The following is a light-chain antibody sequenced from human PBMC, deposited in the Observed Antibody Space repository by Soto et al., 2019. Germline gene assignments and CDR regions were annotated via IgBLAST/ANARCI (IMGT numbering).Light chain of an antibody. CDR2: EVN. Sequence: QSVLTQPASVSGSPGQSITISCTGTSSDVGGHNYVSWYQQHPGKAPKNMIYEVNNGPSGVSDRFSGSKSGNTASLTISGLQAEDEADYFCSSYTSNSTLVFGGGTKLTVL. CDR3: SSYTSNSTLV. CDR1: SSDVGGHNY. V-gene: IGLV2-14*01. J-gene: IGLJ3*02.